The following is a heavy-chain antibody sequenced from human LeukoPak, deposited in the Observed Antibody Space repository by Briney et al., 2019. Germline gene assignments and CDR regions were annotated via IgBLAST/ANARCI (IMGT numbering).Heavy chain of an antibody. D-gene: IGHD6-19*01. Sequence: GGSLRLSCTASGFTFGDYLMSWFRQAPGKGLEWIGFISGGTTEYAASVKGRFTISRDDSTSIAYLQMNSLTTEDTAVYYCSRGSGWSSVYWGQGTLVTVSS. J-gene: IGHJ4*02. CDR1: GFTFGDYL. V-gene: IGHV3-49*03. CDR2: ISGGTT. CDR3: SRGSGWSSVY.